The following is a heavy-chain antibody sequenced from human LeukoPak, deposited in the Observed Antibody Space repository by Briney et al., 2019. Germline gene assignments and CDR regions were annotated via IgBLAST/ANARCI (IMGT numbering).Heavy chain of an antibody. D-gene: IGHD6-13*01. CDR2: INPNSGGT. CDR3: ARTPKYSSSWYGAGGAFDP. V-gene: IGHV1-2*02. Sequence: ASVKVSCKASGYTFTGYYMHWVRQAPGQGLEWMGWINPNSGGTNYAQKFQGRVTMTRDTSISTAYMELSRLRSDDTAVYYCARTPKYSSSWYGAGGAFDPWGQETLVTVSS. CDR1: GYTFTGYY. J-gene: IGHJ5*02.